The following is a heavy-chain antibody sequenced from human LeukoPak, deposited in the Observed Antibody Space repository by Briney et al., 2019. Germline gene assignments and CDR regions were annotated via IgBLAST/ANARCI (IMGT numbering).Heavy chain of an antibody. CDR2: TYYSGST. D-gene: IGHD2-15*01. CDR3: ARLTRWSHLGWFDP. J-gene: IGHJ5*02. CDR1: GGSISSYY. V-gene: IGHV4-59*08. Sequence: PSESLSLTCTVSGGSISSYYWSWIRQPPGKGLEWIGYTYYSGSTNYNPSLKSRVTISVDTSKNQFSLKLSSVTAADTAVYYCARLTRWSHLGWFDPWGQGTLVTVSS.